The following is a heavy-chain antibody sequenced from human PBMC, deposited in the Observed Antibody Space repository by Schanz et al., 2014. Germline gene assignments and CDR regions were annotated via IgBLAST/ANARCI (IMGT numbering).Heavy chain of an antibody. CDR1: GYTFTAYY. CDR3: TRGSIYGMSDS. J-gene: IGHJ4*02. Sequence: KVSCKASGYTFTAYYIHWVRQAPGQGLAWMGCINPNNGGTNYTQKFQGRVTKTRNTSINTDYMGMSRLRSDVTYVDHCTRGSIYGMSDSRGQGPMVT. CDR2: INPNNGGT. V-gene: IGHV1-2*02. D-gene: IGHD4-17*01.